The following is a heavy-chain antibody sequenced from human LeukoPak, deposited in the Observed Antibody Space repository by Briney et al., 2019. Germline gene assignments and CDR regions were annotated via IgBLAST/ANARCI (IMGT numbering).Heavy chain of an antibody. V-gene: IGHV3-48*01. CDR2: ISSSSSTI. CDR3: AREVPVQLELRSYFDY. J-gene: IGHJ4*02. CDR1: GFTFSSYS. D-gene: IGHD1-7*01. Sequence: GGSLRLSCAASGFTFSSYSMNWVRQAPGKGLEWVSYISSSSSTIYYADSVKGRFTISRDNAKNSLYLQVNSLRAEDTAVYYCAREVPVQLELRSYFDYWGQGTLVTVSS.